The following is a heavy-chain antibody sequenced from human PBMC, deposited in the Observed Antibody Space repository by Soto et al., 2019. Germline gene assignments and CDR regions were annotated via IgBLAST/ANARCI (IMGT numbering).Heavy chain of an antibody. Sequence: ASVKVSCKASGYTFTSYGISWVRQAPGQGLEWMGWISAYSGNTNYAQKLQGRVTMTADTSTSTAYMELRSLGSDDTAVYYCARDSRGYCSSTSCFNWFDPWGQGTLVTVSS. CDR3: ARDSRGYCSSTSCFNWFDP. CDR1: GYTFTSYG. V-gene: IGHV1-18*01. CDR2: ISAYSGNT. J-gene: IGHJ5*02. D-gene: IGHD2-2*01.